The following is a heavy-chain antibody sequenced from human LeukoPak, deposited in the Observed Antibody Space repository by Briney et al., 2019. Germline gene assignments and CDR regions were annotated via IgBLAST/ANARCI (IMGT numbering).Heavy chain of an antibody. CDR1: GFTFSSYE. Sequence: GGSLRLSCAASGFTFSSYEMNWVRQAPGKGLEWVSYISSSGSTIYYADSVKGRFTISRDNAKNSLYLQMNSLRAEDTAVYYCARTIQLLYFDYWGQGTLVTVSS. D-gene: IGHD5-18*01. J-gene: IGHJ4*02. CDR3: ARTIQLLYFDY. CDR2: ISSSGSTI. V-gene: IGHV3-48*03.